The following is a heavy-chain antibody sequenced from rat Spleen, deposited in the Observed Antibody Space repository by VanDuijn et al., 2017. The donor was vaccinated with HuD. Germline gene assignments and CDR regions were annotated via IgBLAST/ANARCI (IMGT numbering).Heavy chain of an antibody. CDR3: ATAGSRVSRFAY. CDR1: GFTFTNYG. D-gene: IGHD1-4*01. CDR2: ISTSGSTT. Sequence: EVQLVESGGGLVQPGRSLKLSCAASGFTFTNYGMHWIRQAPTNGLEWVASISTSGSTTHYRDSVRGRFTIFRDVAKSTLYLQMDSLRSEDTATYYCATAGSRVSRFAYWGQGTLVTVSS. J-gene: IGHJ3*01. V-gene: IGHV5-19*01.